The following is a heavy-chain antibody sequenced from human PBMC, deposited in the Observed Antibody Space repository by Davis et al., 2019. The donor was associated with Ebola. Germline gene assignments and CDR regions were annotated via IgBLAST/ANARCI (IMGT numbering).Heavy chain of an antibody. CDR1: TFTFSTYS. CDR2: ISGNSFYT. J-gene: IGHJ5*02. Sequence: GGSLRLSCAVPTFTFSTYSMNWVRQTPGKALEWVSSISGNSFYTYYEDSVKGRFTISRDNAKNSLYLQMNSLRAEDTAVYYCARGSVVREWLLWPWFDPWGQGTLVTVSS. CDR3: ARGSVVREWLLWPWFDP. V-gene: IGHV3-21*01. D-gene: IGHD3-3*01.